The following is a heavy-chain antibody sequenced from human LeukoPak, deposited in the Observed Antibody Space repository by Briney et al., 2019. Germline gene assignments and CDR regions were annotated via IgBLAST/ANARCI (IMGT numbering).Heavy chain of an antibody. D-gene: IGHD3-22*01. CDR1: GGSISGYY. J-gene: IGHJ4*02. CDR2: IYSSGST. Sequence: PSETLSVTCTVSGGSISGYYWSWIRQPPGKGLEWIGHIYSSGSTKYNPSLKSRVTISVDTSKNQFSLKLSSVTAADTAVYYCARNYDSSGYTAFGYWGRGTLLTVSS. V-gene: IGHV4-59*01. CDR3: ARNYDSSGYTAFGY.